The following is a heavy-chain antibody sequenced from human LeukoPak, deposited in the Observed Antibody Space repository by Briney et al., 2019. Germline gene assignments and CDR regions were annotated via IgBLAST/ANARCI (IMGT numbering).Heavy chain of an antibody. CDR1: GGSVTSGGYY. CDR2: IYHSGST. V-gene: IGHV4-31*03. J-gene: IGHJ4*02. D-gene: IGHD4-17*01. Sequence: SETLSLTCTVSGGSVTSGGYYWTWVRQHPGKGLEWIGYIYHSGSTYCNPSLKSRVTMSVDRAKNEFSVNLTSVTAADTAVYYCARSYGDYYLDYWGQGTLVTVSS. CDR3: ARSYGDYYLDY.